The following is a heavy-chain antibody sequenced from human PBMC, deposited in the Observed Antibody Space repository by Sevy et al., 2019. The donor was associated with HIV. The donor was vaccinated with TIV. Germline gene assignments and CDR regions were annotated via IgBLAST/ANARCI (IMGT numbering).Heavy chain of an antibody. CDR3: AKDIGQQLVPFQA. CDR2: ISGSGGST. J-gene: IGHJ5*02. CDR1: GFTFSSYA. Sequence: GGSLRLSCAASGFTFSSYAMSWVRQAPGKGLEWVSAISGSGGSTYYADSVKGRFTISRDNSKNTLYPQMNSLRAEDTAVYYCAKDIGQQLVPFQAWGQGTLVTVSS. V-gene: IGHV3-23*01. D-gene: IGHD6-6*01.